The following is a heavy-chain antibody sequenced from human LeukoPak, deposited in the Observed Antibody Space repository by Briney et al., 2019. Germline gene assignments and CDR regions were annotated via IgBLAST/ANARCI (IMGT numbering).Heavy chain of an antibody. Sequence: SETLSLTCTVSGNSISSGDYYWSWIRQPAGKGLEWIGRFYTSGSTTYNPSRKSRVTISGDTSENQFSLRLSSVTAADTATYFCARGSYIISSGYYRPFDNWGQGIRVIVSS. D-gene: IGHD3-3*01. V-gene: IGHV4-61*02. CDR2: FYTSGST. CDR1: GNSISSGDYY. J-gene: IGHJ4*02. CDR3: ARGSYIISSGYYRPFDN.